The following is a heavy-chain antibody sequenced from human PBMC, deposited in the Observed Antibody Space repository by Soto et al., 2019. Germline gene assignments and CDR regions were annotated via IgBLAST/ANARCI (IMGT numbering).Heavy chain of an antibody. CDR2: INHSGST. Sequence: QVQLQQWGAGLLKPSETLSLTCAVYGGSFSGYYWSWIRQPPGKGLEWIGEINHSGSTNYNPSLKSRVTISVDTSKNQFSLKLSSVTAADTAVYYSARARRYYYDSSGLDYWGQGTLVTVSS. CDR3: ARARRYYYDSSGLDY. J-gene: IGHJ4*02. V-gene: IGHV4-34*01. CDR1: GGSFSGYY. D-gene: IGHD3-22*01.